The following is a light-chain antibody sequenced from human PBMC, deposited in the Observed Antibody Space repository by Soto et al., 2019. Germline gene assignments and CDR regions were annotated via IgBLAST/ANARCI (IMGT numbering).Light chain of an antibody. Sequence: QSVLTQPASVSGSPGQSITISCTGTSSDVGRYNLVSWYQQLPGKAPKLMICEGDKRPSGVSDRFSGSKSGNTASLTISGLQAEDEADYYRCSYTGSGNFYVFGTGTKVTVL. CDR3: CSYTGSGNFYV. CDR2: EGD. CDR1: SSDVGRYNL. J-gene: IGLJ1*01. V-gene: IGLV2-23*01.